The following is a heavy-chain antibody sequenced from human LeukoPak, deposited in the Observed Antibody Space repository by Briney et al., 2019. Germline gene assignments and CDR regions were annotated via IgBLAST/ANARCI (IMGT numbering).Heavy chain of an antibody. CDR3: AEVESSYCRI. D-gene: IGHD3-10*01. CDR1: GYSFANNW. Sequence: GESLKISCKGSGYSFANNWIAWVRQMPGKGLEWMGIIHPGDSDTRYRPSFQGQVTISADKSISTAYLQWSSLRAEDTAIYYCAEVESSYCRIWGQGTLVTVSS. CDR2: IHPGDSDT. J-gene: IGHJ4*01. V-gene: IGHV5-51*01.